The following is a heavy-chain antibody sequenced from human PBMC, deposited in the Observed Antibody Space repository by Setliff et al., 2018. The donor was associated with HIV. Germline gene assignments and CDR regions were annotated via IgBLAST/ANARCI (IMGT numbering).Heavy chain of an antibody. D-gene: IGHD5-18*01. CDR1: GFTFNNAW. CDR3: ARDDSNGNTDAFDI. J-gene: IGHJ3*02. V-gene: IGHV3-7*04. Sequence: ASGFTFNNAWMSWVRQAPGKGLEWVADIKQDGSKAYYMDSVKGRFTISRDNPKNSLYLQMTSLRAEDTAVYYCARDDSNGNTDAFDIWGQGTTVTVSS. CDR2: IKQDGSKA.